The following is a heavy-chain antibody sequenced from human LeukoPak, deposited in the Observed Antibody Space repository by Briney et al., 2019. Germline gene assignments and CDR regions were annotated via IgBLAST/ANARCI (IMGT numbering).Heavy chain of an antibody. CDR1: GGSISSSSYY. CDR2: IYYSGST. CDR3: ARHAGGWYWYYFDY. Sequence: PSETLSLTCTVSGGSISSSSYYWGWIRQPPGKGLEWIGSIYYSGSTYYNPSLKSRVTISVDTSKNQFSLKLSSVTAADTAVYYCARHAGGWYWYYFDYWGQVTLVTVSS. D-gene: IGHD6-19*01. J-gene: IGHJ4*02. V-gene: IGHV4-39*01.